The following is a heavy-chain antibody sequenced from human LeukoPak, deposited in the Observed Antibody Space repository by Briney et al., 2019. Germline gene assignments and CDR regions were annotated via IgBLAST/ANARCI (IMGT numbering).Heavy chain of an antibody. CDR2: IYPVDSDT. D-gene: IGHD6-19*01. CDR3: ACGYSSGLYYFDY. J-gene: IGHJ4*02. CDR1: GYSFTSYC. Sequence: GESLKISCKASGYSFTSYCIGWVRQMPGKGLEWMGIIYPVDSDTRYSPSFQGQVTISADKSNSTAYLQWSSLKASDTAMYYCACGYSSGLYYFDYWGQGTLVTVSS. V-gene: IGHV5-51*01.